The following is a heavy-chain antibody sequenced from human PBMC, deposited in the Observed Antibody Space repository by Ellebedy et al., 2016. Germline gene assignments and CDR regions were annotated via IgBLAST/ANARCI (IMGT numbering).Heavy chain of an antibody. CDR3: ARGGGPRGPIDY. CDR1: GFTFSSYA. CDR2: IYSGGST. J-gene: IGHJ4*02. V-gene: IGHV3-53*01. D-gene: IGHD3-10*01. Sequence: GESLKISCAASGFTFSSYAMSWVRQAPGKGLEWVSVIYSGGSTYYADSVKGRFTISRDNSKNTLYLQMNSLRAEDTAVYYCARGGGPRGPIDYWGQGTLVTVSS.